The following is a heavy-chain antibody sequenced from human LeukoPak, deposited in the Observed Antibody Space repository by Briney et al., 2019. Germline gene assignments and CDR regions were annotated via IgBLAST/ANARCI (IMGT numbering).Heavy chain of an antibody. D-gene: IGHD5-18*01. V-gene: IGHV1-2*02. J-gene: IGHJ4*02. CDR2: INPNSGGT. Sequence: ASVKVSCKASGCTFTGYYMHWVRQAPGQGLEWMGWINPNSGGTNYAQKFQGRVTMTRDTSISTAYMELSRLRSDDTAVYYCASGAVYTAMVPDPLDYWGQGTLVTVSS. CDR3: ASGAVYTAMVPDPLDY. CDR1: GCTFTGYY.